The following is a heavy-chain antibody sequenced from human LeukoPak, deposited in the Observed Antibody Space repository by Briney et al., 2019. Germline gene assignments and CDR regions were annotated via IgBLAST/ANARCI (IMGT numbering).Heavy chain of an antibody. CDR3: ARDRHSSSSWYVDN. V-gene: IGHV1-3*01. Sequence: GSVKVSCKASGYTFTSYAMHWVRQAPGQRLEWMGWINAGNGNTKYSQKFQGRVTITRDTSASTAYMELSSLRSEDTAVYYCARDRHSSSSWYVDNWGQGTLVTVSS. J-gene: IGHJ4*02. D-gene: IGHD6-6*01. CDR2: INAGNGNT. CDR1: GYTFTSYA.